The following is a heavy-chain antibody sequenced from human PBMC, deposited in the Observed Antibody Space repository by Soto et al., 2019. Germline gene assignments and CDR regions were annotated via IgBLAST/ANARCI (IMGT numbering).Heavy chain of an antibody. CDR3: ARQTYYYDSSGEPPGFGY. CDR2: INPSGGST. V-gene: IGHV1-46*01. J-gene: IGHJ4*02. CDR1: GYTFTSYY. Sequence: XSVKISFKASGYTFTSYYIHWVRQAPGQGLEWMGIINPSGGSTSYAQKFQGRVTMTRDTSTSTVYMELSSLRSEYTAVYYCARQTYYYDSSGEPPGFGYWGQGTLVTVSS. D-gene: IGHD3-22*01.